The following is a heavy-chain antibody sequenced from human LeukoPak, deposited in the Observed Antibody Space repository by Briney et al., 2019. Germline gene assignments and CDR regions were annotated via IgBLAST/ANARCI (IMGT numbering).Heavy chain of an antibody. D-gene: IGHD2-2*01. CDR3: ARGDIVVVPAAPGFDY. J-gene: IGHJ4*02. CDR1: GYTFTSCG. V-gene: IGHV1-18*01. CDR2: ISAYNGNT. Sequence: ASVKVSCKASGYTFTSCGISWVRQAPGQGLEWMGWISAYNGNTNYAQKLQGRVTMTTDTSTSTAYMELRSLRSDDTAVYYCARGDIVVVPAAPGFDYWGQGTLVTVSS.